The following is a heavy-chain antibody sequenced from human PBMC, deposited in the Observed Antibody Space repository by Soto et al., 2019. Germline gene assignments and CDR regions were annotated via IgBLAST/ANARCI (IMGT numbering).Heavy chain of an antibody. V-gene: IGHV3-53*01. CDR1: GFTVSSNY. CDR2: IYSGGST. CDR3: AQLSPYYYYGMDV. Sequence: GGSLRLSCAASGFTVSSNYMSWVRQAPGKGLEWVSVIYSGGSTYYADSVKGRFTISRDNSKNTLYLQMNSLRAEDTAVYYCAQLSPYYYYGMDVWGQGTTVTVSS. J-gene: IGHJ6*02. D-gene: IGHD6-6*01.